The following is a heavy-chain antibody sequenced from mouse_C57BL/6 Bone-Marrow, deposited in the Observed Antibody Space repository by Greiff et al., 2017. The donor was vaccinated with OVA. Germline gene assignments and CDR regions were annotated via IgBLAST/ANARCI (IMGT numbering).Heavy chain of an antibody. CDR1: GYTFTGYG. V-gene: IGHV1-81*01. CDR2: IYPRNGNT. CDR3: ARPARDY. Sequence: QVHVQQSGAELARPGASVKLSCKASGYTFTGYGMSWVKQSTGQGLEWIGEIYPRNGNTYYNEKFKGKATLTADKSSSTAYMELRSLTSEDSAVYFCARPARDYWGQGTPLTVSS. J-gene: IGHJ2*01.